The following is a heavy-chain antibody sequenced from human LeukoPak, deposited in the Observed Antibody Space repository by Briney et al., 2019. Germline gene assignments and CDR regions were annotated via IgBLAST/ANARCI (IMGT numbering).Heavy chain of an antibody. CDR1: GGSISNYY. Sequence: TSETLSLTCTVSGGSISNYYWSWIRQPPGKGLEWIGYIYYSGSTNYNPSLKSRVTISVDTSKNQFSLKLSSVTAADTAVYYCARDYGSGSYRLDYWGQGTLVTVSS. D-gene: IGHD3-10*01. CDR2: IYYSGST. J-gene: IGHJ4*02. CDR3: ARDYGSGSYRLDY. V-gene: IGHV4-59*12.